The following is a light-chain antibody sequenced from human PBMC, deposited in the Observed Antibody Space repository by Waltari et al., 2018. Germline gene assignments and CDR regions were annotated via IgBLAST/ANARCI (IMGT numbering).Light chain of an antibody. Sequence: QSVLTQPPPVPGAPGQRVTIPCTGTSSNIGAPYVVQLYQLTPGTAPKLLIYNDNNRPSGVPDRFSGSRSGTSASLAITGLQAEDEADYYCQPNDNSLPWVFGGGTKLTVL. CDR1: SSNIGAPYV. CDR3: QPNDNSLPWV. J-gene: IGLJ3*02. CDR2: NDN. V-gene: IGLV1-40*01.